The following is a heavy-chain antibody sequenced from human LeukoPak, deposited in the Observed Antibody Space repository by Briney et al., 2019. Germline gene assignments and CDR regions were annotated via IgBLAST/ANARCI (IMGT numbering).Heavy chain of an antibody. J-gene: IGHJ3*02. CDR1: AYTFTDYY. CDR3: AKVHSIEVSAFDI. D-gene: IGHD6-19*01. Sequence: ASVKVSCKASAYTFTDYYIHWVRQAPGQGLEWMGWIDPNSGGANYAQKFQGRVTMTRDTSISTAYMELSSLRSDDTAVYYCAKVHSIEVSAFDIWGQGTMVTVSS. V-gene: IGHV1-2*02. CDR2: IDPNSGGA.